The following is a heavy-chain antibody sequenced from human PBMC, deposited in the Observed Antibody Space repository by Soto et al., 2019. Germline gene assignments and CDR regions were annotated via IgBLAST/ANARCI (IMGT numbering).Heavy chain of an antibody. V-gene: IGHV3-21*01. CDR1: GFTLISFS. J-gene: IGHJ5*01. CDR3: ARDSYSSLFDS. Sequence: GGSLRLSCVASGFTLISFSMSWVRQTPGKGLEWVSSITTGNDYISYADSVKGRFTISRDNAKNSLFLQMNSLRAEDTALYFCARDSYSSLFDSWGQGTLVTVSS. D-gene: IGHD6-19*01. CDR2: ITTGNDYI.